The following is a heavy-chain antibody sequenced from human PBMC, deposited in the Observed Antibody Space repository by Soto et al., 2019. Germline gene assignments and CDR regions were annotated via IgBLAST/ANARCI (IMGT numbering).Heavy chain of an antibody. Sequence: SETLSLTCDVSGDTISTGGCTWAWIRQPPGKALEWIGHTYHSGNPNYNPSLKSRVTISLDTSKNQFSLRLNSVTAADTAVYYCASFPVNPGRDSSPIFDSWGQGNLVTVSS. D-gene: IGHD3-22*01. CDR1: GDTISTGGCT. V-gene: IGHV4-30-2*01. J-gene: IGHJ4*02. CDR2: TYHSGNP. CDR3: ASFPVNPGRDSSPIFDS.